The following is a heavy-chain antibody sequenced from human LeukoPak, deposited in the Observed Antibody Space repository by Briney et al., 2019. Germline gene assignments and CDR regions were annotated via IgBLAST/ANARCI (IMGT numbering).Heavy chain of an antibody. CDR3: ARELIGVITDFDY. D-gene: IGHD3-10*01. V-gene: IGHV3-7*03. CDR2: IKEDGSEK. Sequence: GGSLRLSCAASGFTFSRHWMSWVRQAPGKGLEWVANIKEDGSEKYYVDSVKGRFTISRDNAKNSLYLQMNGLRAEDTAVYYCARELIGVITDFDYWGQGTLVTVSS. J-gene: IGHJ4*02. CDR1: GFTFSRHW.